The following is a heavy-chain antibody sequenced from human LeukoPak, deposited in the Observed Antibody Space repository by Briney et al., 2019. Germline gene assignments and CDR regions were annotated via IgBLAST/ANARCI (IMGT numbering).Heavy chain of an antibody. CDR2: IQRNGETT. V-gene: IGHV3-23*01. Sequence: PGAPLRLSCSASGFTFSSIAMTWVRQAPGKGLEWVSTIQRNGETTYKADSVKGRFTIYRDNSKKTPYLQLNSMRVEHTAIYYCAKGQELDDGVFDSWGQGTLVT. CDR1: GFTFSSIA. D-gene: IGHD1-1*01. J-gene: IGHJ4*02. CDR3: AKGQELDDGVFDS.